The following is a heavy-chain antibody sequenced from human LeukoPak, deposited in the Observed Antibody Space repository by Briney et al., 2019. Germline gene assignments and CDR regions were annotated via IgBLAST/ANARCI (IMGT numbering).Heavy chain of an antibody. V-gene: IGHV3-21*01. CDR1: GFTFSSYS. D-gene: IGHD2-21*02. J-gene: IGHJ6*04. CDR2: ISSSSSYI. Sequence: GGSLRLSCAASGFTFSSYSMNWVRQAPGKGLEWVASISSSSSYIYYADSVKGRFTISRDNAKNSLYLQMNSLRAEDTAVYYCARGRVRHIVVVTAIDVWGKGTTVTVSS. CDR3: ARGRVRHIVVVTAIDV.